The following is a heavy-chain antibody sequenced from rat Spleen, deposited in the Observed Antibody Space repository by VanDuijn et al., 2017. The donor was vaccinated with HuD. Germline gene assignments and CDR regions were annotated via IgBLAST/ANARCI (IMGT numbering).Heavy chain of an antibody. J-gene: IGHJ4*01. CDR2: ISYDGSKT. Sequence: EVHLVESDGGLVQPGRSLKLSCAASGFIFSDFYMAWVRQAPTKGLEWVATISYDGSKTYYRDSVKGRFTISRDNARSTLNLHMDSLRSEDTATYYCARIYNNPYYVMDAWGQGASVTVSS. CDR1: GFIFSDFY. V-gene: IGHV5-29*01. CDR3: ARIYNNPYYVMDA. D-gene: IGHD1-10*01.